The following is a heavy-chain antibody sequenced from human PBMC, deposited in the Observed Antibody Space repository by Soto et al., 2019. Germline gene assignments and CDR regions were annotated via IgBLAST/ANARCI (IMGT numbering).Heavy chain of an antibody. D-gene: IGHD6-19*01. V-gene: IGHV1-8*01. CDR2: MNPNSGNT. CDR3: ARVGFYWAGTSPAHLYMDV. Sequence: ASVKVSCKASGYTFTSYDINWVRQATGQGLEWMGWMNPNSGNTGYAQKFQGRVTMTRDTSISTAYMELSSLRSEDTAVYYCARVGFYWAGTSPAHLYMDVWGKGTTVTVSS. CDR1: GYTFTSYD. J-gene: IGHJ6*03.